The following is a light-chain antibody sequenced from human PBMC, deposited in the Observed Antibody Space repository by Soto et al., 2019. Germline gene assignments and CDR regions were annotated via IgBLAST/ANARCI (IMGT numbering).Light chain of an antibody. CDR1: SSNIGAGYD. J-gene: IGLJ2*01. CDR3: QSYDSSLSGSNVE. CDR2: GNS. V-gene: IGLV1-40*01. Sequence: QSVLTQPPSVSGAPGQRVTISCTGSSSNIGAGYDVHWYQQLPGTAPKLLIYGNSNRPSGVPDRFSGSKSGTSASLAITGLQAEDEADYYCQSYDSSLSGSNVEFGGGTKVTVL.